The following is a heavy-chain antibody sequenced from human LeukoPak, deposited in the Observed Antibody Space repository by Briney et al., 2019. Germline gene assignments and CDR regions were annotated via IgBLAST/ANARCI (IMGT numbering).Heavy chain of an antibody. J-gene: IGHJ3*02. CDR3: ATGGPDYDFWSGYAFDI. CDR1: GFTFSSYW. D-gene: IGHD3-3*01. Sequence: GSLRLSCAASGFTFSSYWMSWVRQAPGKGLEWVANIKQDGSEKYYVDSVKGRFTISRDNAKNSLYLQMNSLRAEDTAVYYCATGGPDYDFWSGYAFDIWGQGTMVTVSS. CDR2: IKQDGSEK. V-gene: IGHV3-7*01.